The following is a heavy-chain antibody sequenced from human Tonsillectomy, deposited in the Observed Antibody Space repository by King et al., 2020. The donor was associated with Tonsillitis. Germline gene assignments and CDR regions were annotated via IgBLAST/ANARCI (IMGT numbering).Heavy chain of an antibody. CDR2: IDWDDDK. V-gene: IGHV2-70*11. CDR3: ARTLGAYGDYGRYYYYMDV. J-gene: IGHJ6*03. D-gene: IGHD4-17*01. CDR1: GFSLSTSGMC. Sequence: VTLKESGPALVKPTQTLTLTCTFSGFSLSTSGMCVSWIRQPPGKALEWLARIDWDDDKYYSTSLKTRLTISKDTSKNQVVLTMTNMDPVDTATYYCARTLGAYGDYGRYYYYMDVWGKGTMVTVSS.